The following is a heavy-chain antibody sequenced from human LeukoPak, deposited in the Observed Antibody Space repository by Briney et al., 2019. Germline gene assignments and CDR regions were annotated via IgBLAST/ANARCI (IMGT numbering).Heavy chain of an antibody. Sequence: TGGSLRLSCAASEFTFSSYDMHWVRQAPGKGLGWVALISDDGSNKYYADSVKGRFTISRDNSMNTLFLQINSLRAEDTVVYYCAKDAPSTSFYNCDYWGQGTLVTVSS. CDR2: ISDDGSNK. D-gene: IGHD5/OR15-5a*01. J-gene: IGHJ4*02. CDR1: EFTFSSYD. V-gene: IGHV3-30*18. CDR3: AKDAPSTSFYNCDY.